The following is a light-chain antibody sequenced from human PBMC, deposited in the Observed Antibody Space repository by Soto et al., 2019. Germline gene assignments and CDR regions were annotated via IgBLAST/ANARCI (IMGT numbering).Light chain of an antibody. CDR3: SSYSSSTAYL. V-gene: IGLV2-14*01. CDR2: EVS. J-gene: IGLJ1*01. CDR1: SSDVGGYDY. Sequence: QAVVTQPASVSGSPGQSITISCTGTSSDVGGYDYVSWYQLHPGKAPKLMVFEVSNRPSGVPYRFSGSKSGNTASLTISGLQAEDEADYFCSSYSSSTAYLFGTGTKLTVL.